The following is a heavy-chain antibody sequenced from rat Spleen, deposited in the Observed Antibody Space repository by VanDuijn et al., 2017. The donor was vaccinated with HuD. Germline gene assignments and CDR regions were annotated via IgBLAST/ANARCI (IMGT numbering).Heavy chain of an antibody. CDR1: GFSLTDYS. D-gene: IGHD1-12*02. Sequence: VQLKESGPGLVQPSQTLSLTCTVSGFSLTDYSVHWVRQPPGNKLEWMGYIDNAGSTNYNPSLKSRISITRDTSKNQFFLQVNSVTPEDTATYFCDANYDGTYYYFDYWGQGVMVTVSS. CDR2: IDNAGST. V-gene: IGHV3-3*01. J-gene: IGHJ2*01. CDR3: DANYDGTYYYFDY.